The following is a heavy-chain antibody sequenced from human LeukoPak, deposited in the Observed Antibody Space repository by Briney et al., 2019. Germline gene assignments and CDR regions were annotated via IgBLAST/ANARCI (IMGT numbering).Heavy chain of an antibody. CDR3: ARGIVSYRLDV. CDR1: GYTFTDYY. J-gene: IGHJ6*03. Sequence: EASVKVSCKASGYTFTDYYIHWVRQAPGQGLEWMGWINPNTGVTNYAQKFQGRVTLTRDSSVRTAYMELSSLNSDDAAVYYCARGIVSYRLDVWGKGTTVTVSS. CDR2: INPNTGVT. V-gene: IGHV1-2*02. D-gene: IGHD1-26*01.